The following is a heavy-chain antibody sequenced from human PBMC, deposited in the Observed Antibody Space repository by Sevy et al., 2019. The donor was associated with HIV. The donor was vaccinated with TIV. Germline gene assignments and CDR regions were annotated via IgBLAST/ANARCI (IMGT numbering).Heavy chain of an antibody. CDR1: GFTFSSYS. CDR2: ISSSSSTI. CDR3: ARGGADFRDAFDI. V-gene: IGHV3-48*01. J-gene: IGHJ3*02. Sequence: GGSLRLSCAASGFTFSSYSMNWIRQAPGKGLEWVSYISSSSSTIYYADSVKGRFTISRDNAKNSLYLQMNSLRAEDTAVYYCARGGADFRDAFDIWGQRTMVTVSS. D-gene: IGHD1-26*01.